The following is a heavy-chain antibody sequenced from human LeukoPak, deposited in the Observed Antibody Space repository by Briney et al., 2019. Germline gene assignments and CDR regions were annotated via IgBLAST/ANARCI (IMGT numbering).Heavy chain of an antibody. J-gene: IGHJ4*02. CDR1: GFTVSSNY. D-gene: IGHD6-19*01. Sequence: GGSLRLSCAASGFTVSSNYMGWVRQAPGKGLEWVSVIYSGGDTYYADSVKGRFTISRDNSKNTLYLQMNSLRAEDTAVYYCARDSYSSGWYRGGNDYWGQGTLVTVSS. V-gene: IGHV3-53*01. CDR2: IYSGGDT. CDR3: ARDSYSSGWYRGGNDY.